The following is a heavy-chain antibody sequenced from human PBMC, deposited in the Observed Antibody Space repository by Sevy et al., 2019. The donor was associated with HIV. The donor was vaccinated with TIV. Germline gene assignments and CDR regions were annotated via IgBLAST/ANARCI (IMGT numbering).Heavy chain of an antibody. Sequence: GGSLRLSCAASNLTFEDYAMHWVRRAPGKGLEWVSGISWNGADIGFAASVKGRFTISRDNAKSSVYLQINSLTPEDTGVYYCAKGQQLITQSGSYFYYGMNVWGQVTTVTVSS. J-gene: IGHJ6*02. CDR3: AKGQQLITQSGSYFYYGMNV. CDR2: ISWNGADI. V-gene: IGHV3-9*01. D-gene: IGHD6-13*01. CDR1: NLTFEDYA.